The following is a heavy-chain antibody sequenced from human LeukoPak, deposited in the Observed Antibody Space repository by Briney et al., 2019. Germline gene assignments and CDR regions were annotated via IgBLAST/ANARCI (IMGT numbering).Heavy chain of an antibody. V-gene: IGHV3-30*18. D-gene: IGHD6-13*01. CDR1: GFSFSSYG. CDR2: VLYDGTKK. Sequence: GGSLRLSCAASGFSFSSYGMHWVRQAPGKGLEWVAVVLYDGTKKYYVDSVKGRFTISRDNSKNTLYLQMNSLRAEDTAVYYCAKDIYSSSWYAPLDHWGQGALVTVSS. J-gene: IGHJ4*02. CDR3: AKDIYSSSWYAPLDH.